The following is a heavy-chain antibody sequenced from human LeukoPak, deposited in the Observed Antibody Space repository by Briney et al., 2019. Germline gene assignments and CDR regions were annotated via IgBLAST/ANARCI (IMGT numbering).Heavy chain of an antibody. J-gene: IGHJ5*02. D-gene: IGHD3-16*01. CDR3: AKDLRGSS. CDR1: GFTFSSYA. CDR2: ISGSGATT. Sequence: GGSLRLSCAASGFTFSSYAMSWVPQAPGRGLEWVSAISGSGATTYYADSVKGRFTISRDNSKNTLYLQMSSLGAEDTAVYYCAKDLRGSSWGQGTLVTVSS. V-gene: IGHV3-23*01.